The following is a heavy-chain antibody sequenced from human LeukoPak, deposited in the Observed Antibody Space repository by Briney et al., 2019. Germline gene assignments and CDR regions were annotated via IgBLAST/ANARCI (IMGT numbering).Heavy chain of an antibody. V-gene: IGHV4-4*08. CDR1: GGSISSYY. J-gene: IGHJ6*02. CDR3: ARGVCTSTSCFAGDYGMDV. Sequence: SETLSLTCTVSGGSISSYYGSWIRQPPGKGLEWIGYISTSGSTKYNPSLKSRVTISVDTSKNHFSLKLGSVTAADTAVYYCARGVCTSTSCFAGDYGMDVWGQGTTVTVSS. CDR2: ISTSGST. D-gene: IGHD2-2*01.